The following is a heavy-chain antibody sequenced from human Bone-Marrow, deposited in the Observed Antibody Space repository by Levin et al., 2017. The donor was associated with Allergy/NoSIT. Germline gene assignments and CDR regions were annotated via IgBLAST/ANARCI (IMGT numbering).Heavy chain of an antibody. V-gene: IGHV3-21*01. CDR1: GFPFTTFW. J-gene: IGHJ6*02. CDR3: ARGGGSQKGGLDV. CDR2: IRSAGTYI. D-gene: IGHD3-10*01. Sequence: GGSLRLSCVASGFPFTTFWMHWVRQAPGKGLEWVSSIRSAGTYIHYADSVKGRFTISRDNANNSVSLEMSSLRAEDTALYYCARGGGSQKGGLDVWGQGTTVTVSS.